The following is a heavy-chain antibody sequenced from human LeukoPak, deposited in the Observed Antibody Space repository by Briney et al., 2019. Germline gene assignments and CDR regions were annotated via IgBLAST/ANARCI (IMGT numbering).Heavy chain of an antibody. D-gene: IGHD6-19*01. CDR2: INPSGGST. CDR1: GDTFSSYY. V-gene: IGHV1-46*01. J-gene: IGHJ5*02. Sequence: ASVKVSCKASGDTFSSYYMHWVRQAPGQGLEWMGIINPSGGSTNYAQKFQGRLTMTRDMSTSTVYMELSSLRSDDTAVYYCARVAGRHWFDPWGQGTLVTVSS. CDR3: ARVAGRHWFDP.